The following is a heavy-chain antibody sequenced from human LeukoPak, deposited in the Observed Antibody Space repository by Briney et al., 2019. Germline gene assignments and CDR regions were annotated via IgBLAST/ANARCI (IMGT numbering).Heavy chain of an antibody. CDR2: VNDRGST. D-gene: IGHD3-16*01. CDR3: ARGVVSGRFGDYYYYMDV. V-gene: IGHV4-34*01. J-gene: IGHJ6*03. Sequence: PSETLSLTCAVYGGSFSGHYWTWIRQPPGKGLQWLGEVNDRGSTNYNPSLKSRLTISEDKSKKQFSLRLPSVTAADTAVYYCARGVVSGRFGDYYYYMDVWGKGTTVTVSS. CDR1: GGSFSGHY.